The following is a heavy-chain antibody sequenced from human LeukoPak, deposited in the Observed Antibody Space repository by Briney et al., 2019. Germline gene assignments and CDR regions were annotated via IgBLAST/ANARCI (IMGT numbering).Heavy chain of an antibody. J-gene: IGHJ4*02. CDR2: ISNSSSYI. V-gene: IGHV3-21*01. CDR3: ARALRTVAGTFDY. Sequence: PGGSLTLSCAASGFTFSSYSMNWVRQAPGKGLEWVSSISNSSSYIYYADPVKRRFTISRDNAKNSLYLQMNSLRAEDTAVYYCARALRTVAGTFDYWGQGTLVTVSS. D-gene: IGHD6-19*01. CDR1: GFTFSSYS.